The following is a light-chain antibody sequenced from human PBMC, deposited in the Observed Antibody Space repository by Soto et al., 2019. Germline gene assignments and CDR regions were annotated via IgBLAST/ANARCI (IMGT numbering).Light chain of an antibody. CDR2: KAS. CDR1: QSISSW. J-gene: IGKJ1*01. Sequence: DIQMTQSPSTLSASLGDRVTITCRASQSISSWLAWYQQKPGKAPKLLIYKASTLESGVPSSFSGSGSGTEFPLTISSLQPDDFATYYCQQYNSYPWTFGQGTKVDIK. CDR3: QQYNSYPWT. V-gene: IGKV1-5*03.